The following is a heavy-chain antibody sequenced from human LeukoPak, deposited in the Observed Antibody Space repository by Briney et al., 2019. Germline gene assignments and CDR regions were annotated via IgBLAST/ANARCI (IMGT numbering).Heavy chain of an antibody. CDR2: IRYDGSNK. J-gene: IGHJ4*02. CDR1: GFTFSSYG. Sequence: GGSLRLSCAASGFTFSSYGMHRVRQAPGKGLEWVAFIRYDGSNKYYADSVKGRFTISRDNSKNTLYLQMNSLRAEDTAVYYCAKDRGRGNYFDYWGQGTLVTVSS. D-gene: IGHD1-26*01. CDR3: AKDRGRGNYFDY. V-gene: IGHV3-30*02.